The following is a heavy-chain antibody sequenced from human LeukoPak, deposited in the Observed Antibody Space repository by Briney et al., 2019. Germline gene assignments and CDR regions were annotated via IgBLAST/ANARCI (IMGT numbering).Heavy chain of an antibody. J-gene: IGHJ4*02. CDR2: VYYSGST. V-gene: IGHV4-59*01. D-gene: IGHD6-6*01. CDR1: SGSISTYY. Sequence: PSETLSLTCAVSSGSISTYYWNWIRQPPGKGLEWIGSVYYSGSTNYNPSLKSRVTISVDTSKNRFSLKLSSVTAADTAVFYCARGGSRSYTSSTLDYWGQGTLVTVSS. CDR3: ARGGSRSYTSSTLDY.